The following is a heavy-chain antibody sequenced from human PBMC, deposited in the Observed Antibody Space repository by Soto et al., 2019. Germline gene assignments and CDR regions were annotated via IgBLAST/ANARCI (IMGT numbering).Heavy chain of an antibody. J-gene: IGHJ5*02. V-gene: IGHV1-8*01. D-gene: IGHD6-19*01. CDR2: MNPNSGNT. Sequence: QVQLVQSGAEVKKPGASVKVSCKASGYTFTSYDINWVRQATGQGLEWMGWMNPNSGNTGYAQKFQGRVTMTRNTSISTAYMERSSLRSEDTAVYYCAREKGSGYSSGRVERFDPWGQGTLVTVSS. CDR1: GYTFTSYD. CDR3: AREKGSGYSSGRVERFDP.